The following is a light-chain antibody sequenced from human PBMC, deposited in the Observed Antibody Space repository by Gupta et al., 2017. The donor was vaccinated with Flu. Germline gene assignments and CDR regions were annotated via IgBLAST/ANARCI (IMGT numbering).Light chain of an antibody. J-gene: IGLJ3*02. Sequence: TCASSTGAVTSGNYAYWFQQKPGQAPRRLLFDNNNKHSWTPARVSGSLMGGTAALTLSGAQPAEEAEYYCLLPHSGAPRPGGFGGGTKLTVL. CDR3: LLPHSGAPRPGG. V-gene: IGLV7-46*01. CDR1: TGAVTSGNY. CDR2: DNN.